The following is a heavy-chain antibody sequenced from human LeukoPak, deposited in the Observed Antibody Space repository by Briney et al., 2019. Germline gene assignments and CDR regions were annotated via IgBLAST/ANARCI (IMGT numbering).Heavy chain of an antibody. Sequence: GGSLRLSCAASGFTFDDYGMHWVRQAPGKGLEWVSGISWNSDSRGYADSVKGRFTISRDNSKNTLYLQMNSLRAEDTAVYYCAKMGVVVVPASMRSYYFDYWGQGTLVTVSS. J-gene: IGHJ4*02. CDR2: ISWNSDSR. CDR3: AKMGVVVVPASMRSYYFDY. CDR1: GFTFDDYG. D-gene: IGHD2-2*01. V-gene: IGHV3-9*01.